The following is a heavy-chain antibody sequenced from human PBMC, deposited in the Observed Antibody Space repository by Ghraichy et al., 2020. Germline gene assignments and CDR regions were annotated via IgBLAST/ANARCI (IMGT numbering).Heavy chain of an antibody. J-gene: IGHJ4*02. V-gene: IGHV1-2*06. CDR2: INPNSGGT. Sequence: ASVQVSCKASGYTFTGYYMHWVRQAPGQGLEWMGRINPNSGGTNYAQKFQGRVTMTRDTSISTAYMELSRLRSDDTAVYYCASGRYYDSSGYYPFDYWGQGTLVTVSS. CDR3: ASGRYYDSSGYYPFDY. CDR1: GYTFTGYY. D-gene: IGHD3-22*01.